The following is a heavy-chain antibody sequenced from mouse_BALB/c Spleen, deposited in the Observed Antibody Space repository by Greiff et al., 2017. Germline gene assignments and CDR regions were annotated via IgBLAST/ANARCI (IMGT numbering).Heavy chain of an antibody. Sequence: EVMLVESGPGLVKPCQSLSLTCTVTGFSITSDYVWNWIQQLPGNQLWLMGYISYSGSTSYNPTLKSRITITRDTSKNQFYLQLNSVTTEDTATYYCAREGAIYCDNYYAMDYWGQGTSVTVSS. J-gene: IGHJ4*01. CDR2: ISYSGST. V-gene: IGHV3-2*02. CDR3: AREGAIYCDNYYAMDY. CDR1: GFSITSDYV. D-gene: IGHD2-1*01.